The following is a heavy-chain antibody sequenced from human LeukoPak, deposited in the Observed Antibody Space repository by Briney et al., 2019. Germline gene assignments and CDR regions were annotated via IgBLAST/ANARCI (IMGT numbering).Heavy chain of an antibody. CDR3: AKGSGSSCYSPCDY. Sequence: GGSLRLSCAASGLTFRNYAMSWVRQAPGKGLEWVSVICANDGNTYYADAVKGRFAISRDNSKDTLYLQMDSLRAEDTAVYYWAKGSGSSCYSPCDYWGQGILVTVSS. V-gene: IGHV3-23*01. D-gene: IGHD2-15*01. J-gene: IGHJ4*02. CDR2: ICANDGNT. CDR1: GLTFRNYA.